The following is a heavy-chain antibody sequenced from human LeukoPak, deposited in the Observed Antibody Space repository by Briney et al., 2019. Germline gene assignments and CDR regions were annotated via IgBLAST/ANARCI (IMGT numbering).Heavy chain of an antibody. V-gene: IGHV3-11*04. Sequence: PGGSLRLSCAASGFTFSDHYMDWVRQAPGKGLEWVSYISSSSGNIYYADSVKGRFTISRDNAKTSLYLQMNSLRAEDTALYYCARDRGGIGYYMDVWGKGTTVTVSS. CDR3: ARDRGGIGYYMDV. CDR2: ISSSSGNI. D-gene: IGHD3-16*02. J-gene: IGHJ6*03. CDR1: GFTFSDHY.